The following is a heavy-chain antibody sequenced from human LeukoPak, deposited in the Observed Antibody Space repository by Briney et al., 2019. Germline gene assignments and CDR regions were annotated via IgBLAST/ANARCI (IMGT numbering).Heavy chain of an antibody. D-gene: IGHD1-26*01. CDR3: ARENSGSYREFDY. J-gene: IGHJ4*02. V-gene: IGHV4-4*07. CDR2: IYTSGST. Sequence: SETLSLTCTVSGGSISSYYWSWIRQPTGKGLEWIGRIYTSGSTNYNASLKSRVSMSVDTSKNQFSLKLSSVTAADTAVFYCARENSGSYREFDYWGQRTLVSVSS. CDR1: GGSISSYY.